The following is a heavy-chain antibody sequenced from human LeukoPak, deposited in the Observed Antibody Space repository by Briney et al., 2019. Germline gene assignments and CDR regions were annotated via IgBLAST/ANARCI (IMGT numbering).Heavy chain of an antibody. CDR2: ISYDATTK. J-gene: IGHJ4*02. CDR3: VKEYHSRGFGAYFDY. V-gene: IGHV3-30*18. CDR1: GFTFSTYG. Sequence: PGTSLRLSSAASGFTFSTYGIHWVRQAPGKGLEWVTFISYDATTKSYADSVKGRFTISRDNSINTVDLQMNSLRAEDTAVYYCVKEYHSRGFGAYFDYWGQGTLVTVSS. D-gene: IGHD3-3*01.